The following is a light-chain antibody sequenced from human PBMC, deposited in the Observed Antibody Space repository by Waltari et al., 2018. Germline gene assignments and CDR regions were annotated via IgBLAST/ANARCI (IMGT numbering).Light chain of an antibody. J-gene: IGLJ2*01. Sequence: SYVLTQPPSVSVDPGKTARVTCGGDDMGSKSGNWYQQKPGQAPVLVMFYDNDRPSEIPARFSGSNSGNTATLTITWVEAGDEADYHCQVWDDVTNSGVFGGGTKLTVL. CDR2: YDN. V-gene: IGLV3-21*04. CDR3: QVWDDVTNSGV. CDR1: DMGSKS.